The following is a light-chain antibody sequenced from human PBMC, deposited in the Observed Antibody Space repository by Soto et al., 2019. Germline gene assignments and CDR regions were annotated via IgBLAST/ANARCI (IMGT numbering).Light chain of an antibody. CDR2: AAS. J-gene: IGKJ1*01. CDR1: QNIKKY. V-gene: IGKV1-39*01. CDR3: QQYYSFPRT. Sequence: DIQMTQSPSSLSAPLGDRVTIPWQASQNIKKYLNWYQQKKGKAPKLLIYAASTLQSGVPSRFSGSGYGTDFNLTISCLQSEDFATYYCQQYYSFPRTFGQGTKVDIK.